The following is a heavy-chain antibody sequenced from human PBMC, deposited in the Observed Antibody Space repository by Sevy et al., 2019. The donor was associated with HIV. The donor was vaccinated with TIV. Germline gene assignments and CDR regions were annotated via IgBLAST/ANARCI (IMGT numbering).Heavy chain of an antibody. Sequence: GGSLRLSCAASGFTISRYSMNWVRQAPGKGLEWVSSISSSSSYIYYADSVKGRFTISRDNAKNSLYLQMNSLRAEDTAVYYCARDMVDYYYYMDVWGKGTTVTVSS. CDR1: GFTISRYS. D-gene: IGHD2-15*01. CDR2: ISSSSSYI. J-gene: IGHJ6*03. V-gene: IGHV3-21*01. CDR3: ARDMVDYYYYMDV.